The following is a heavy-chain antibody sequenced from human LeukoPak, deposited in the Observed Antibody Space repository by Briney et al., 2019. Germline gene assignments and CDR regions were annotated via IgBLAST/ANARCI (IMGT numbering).Heavy chain of an antibody. CDR1: GYTLTSYY. V-gene: IGHV1-46*01. Sequence: ASVKVSCKASGYTLTSYYMHWVRQAPGQGLEWMGIINPSGGSTSYAQKFQGRVTMTRDTSTSTVYMELSSLRSEGTAVYYCARAFAQNDFWSGYSLRETYNWFDPWGQGTLVTVSS. D-gene: IGHD3-3*01. CDR2: INPSGGST. CDR3: ARAFAQNDFWSGYSLRETYNWFDP. J-gene: IGHJ5*02.